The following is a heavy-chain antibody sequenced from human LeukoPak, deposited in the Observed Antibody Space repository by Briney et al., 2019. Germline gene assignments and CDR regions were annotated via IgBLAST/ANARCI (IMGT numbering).Heavy chain of an antibody. V-gene: IGHV3-7*03. CDR1: GFTFSGYC. D-gene: IGHD3-16*01. CDR3: ARGGGLDV. J-gene: IGHJ6*02. CDR2: INHNGNVN. Sequence: GGSLRLSCAASGFTFSGYCMNWARQAPGKGLEWVASINHNGNVNYYVDSVKGRFTISRDNAKNSLYLQMSNLRAEDTAVYFCARGGGLDVWGQGATVTVSS.